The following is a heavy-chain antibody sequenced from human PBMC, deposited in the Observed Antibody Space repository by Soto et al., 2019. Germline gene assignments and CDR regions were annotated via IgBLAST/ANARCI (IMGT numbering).Heavy chain of an antibody. CDR1: GGSISSGGYY. CDR3: ARVAGGSVAAADY. D-gene: IGHD3-10*01. CDR2: IYYSGSS. Sequence: SETLSLTCTVSGGSISSGGYYWTWIRQHPGKGLEWIGFIYYSGSSYYNPSLQSRASISVDTSKNQFFLRLTSVTAADTAVYYCARVAGGSVAAADYWGRGTLVTVSS. V-gene: IGHV4-31*03. J-gene: IGHJ4*02.